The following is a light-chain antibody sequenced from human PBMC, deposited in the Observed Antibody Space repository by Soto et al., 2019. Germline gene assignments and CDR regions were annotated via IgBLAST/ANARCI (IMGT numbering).Light chain of an antibody. CDR3: QQYGNSVRT. CDR2: GAS. J-gene: IGKJ1*01. CDR1: KSGTSDY. Sequence: EIVLSQSPGTLSLSPGERSTLSCRASKSGTSDYLAWYQLRPGQAPRLLIYGASVRATGIPDRFSGSGSGTDFSLTISRLEPEDFAVYYCQQYGNSVRTFGQGTKVDIK. V-gene: IGKV3-20*01.